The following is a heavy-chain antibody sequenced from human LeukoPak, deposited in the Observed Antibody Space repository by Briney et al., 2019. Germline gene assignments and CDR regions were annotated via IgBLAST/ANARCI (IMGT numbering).Heavy chain of an antibody. D-gene: IGHD3-22*01. CDR3: ARDKDYYDSSGYSEIDY. CDR1: GFTFSSYA. V-gene: IGHV3-30-3*01. Sequence: SGGSLRLSCAASGFTFSSYAMHWVRQAPGKGLEWVAVISYDGSNKYYADSVKGRFTISRDNSKNTLYLQMNSLRAEDTAVYYCARDKDYYDSSGYSEIDYWGQGTLVTVSS. CDR2: ISYDGSNK. J-gene: IGHJ4*02.